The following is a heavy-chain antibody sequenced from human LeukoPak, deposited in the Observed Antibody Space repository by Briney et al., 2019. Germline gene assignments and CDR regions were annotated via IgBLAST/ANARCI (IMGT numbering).Heavy chain of an antibody. Sequence: SSETLSLTCTVSGGSISSYYWSWIRQPPGKGLEWIGYIYYSGSTNYNPSLKSRVAISVDTSKNQFSLKLSSVTAADTAVYYCAKDLRYFDYWGQGTLVTVSS. V-gene: IGHV4-59*01. CDR1: GGSISSYY. D-gene: IGHD3-9*01. J-gene: IGHJ4*02. CDR3: AKDLRYFDY. CDR2: IYYSGST.